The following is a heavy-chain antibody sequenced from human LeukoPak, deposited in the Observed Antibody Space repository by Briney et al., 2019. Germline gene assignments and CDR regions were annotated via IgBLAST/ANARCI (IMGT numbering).Heavy chain of an antibody. V-gene: IGHV3-23*01. D-gene: IGHD1-26*01. Sequence: GGSLRLSCAASGFTFSSYAMNWVRQAPGKGLEWVSTISGSGGSTYYADSVKGRFTLSRDNSKNTLYLQMNSLRAEDTAVYYCAKDWANIVGAPTLWGQGTLVTVSS. J-gene: IGHJ4*02. CDR1: GFTFSSYA. CDR2: ISGSGGST. CDR3: AKDWANIVGAPTL.